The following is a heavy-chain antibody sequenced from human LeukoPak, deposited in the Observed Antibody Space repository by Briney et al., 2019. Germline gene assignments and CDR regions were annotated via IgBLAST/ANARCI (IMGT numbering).Heavy chain of an antibody. D-gene: IGHD3-10*01. J-gene: IGHJ4*02. CDR1: GFTFSSYA. Sequence: GGSLRLSCAASGFTFSSYAMGWVRQAPGKGLEWVSAISGSGGSTYYADSVKGRFTISRDNSKNTLYLQMNSLRAEDTAVYYCKMVRGVSKYYFDYWGQGTLVTVSS. CDR2: ISGSGGST. V-gene: IGHV3-23*01. CDR3: KMVRGVSKYYFDY.